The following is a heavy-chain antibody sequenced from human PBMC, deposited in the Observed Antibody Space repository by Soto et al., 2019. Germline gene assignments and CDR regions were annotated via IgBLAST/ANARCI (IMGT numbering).Heavy chain of an antibody. CDR2: MSYDGTNT. J-gene: IGHJ4*01. D-gene: IGHD6-19*01. CDR3: ARDPSPYTSGWYGIDF. V-gene: IGHV3-30-3*01. Sequence: GGSLRLSCTASGFMFSSYAMLWVRQSPGKGLEWVAAMSYDGTNTYYADSLKGRFTISRDNSKNTLFLQMSSLTADDSAVYYCARDPSPYTSGWYGIDFWGLGTLVTVSS. CDR1: GFMFSSYA.